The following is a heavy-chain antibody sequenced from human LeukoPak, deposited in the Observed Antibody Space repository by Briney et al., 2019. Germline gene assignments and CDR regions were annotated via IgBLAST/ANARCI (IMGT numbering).Heavy chain of an antibody. CDR2: IYYSGST. CDR1: GGSFSGYS. J-gene: IGHJ4*02. D-gene: IGHD5-12*01. Sequence: SETLPLTCAVHGGSFSGYSWNWIRQPPGKGLEWIGYIYYSGSTNYNPSLKSRVTISVDTSKNQFSLKLSSVTAADTAVYYCAGLPKYSGYDLGGGYWGQGTLVTVSS. CDR3: AGLPKYSGYDLGGGY. V-gene: IGHV4-59*01.